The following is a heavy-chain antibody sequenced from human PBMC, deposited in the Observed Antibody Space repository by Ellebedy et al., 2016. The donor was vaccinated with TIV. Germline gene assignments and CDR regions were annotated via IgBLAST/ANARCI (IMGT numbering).Heavy chain of an antibody. CDR1: GYTFSSYF. V-gene: IGHV1-46*01. D-gene: IGHD6-19*01. J-gene: IGHJ3*02. CDR2: INPSGGST. Sequence: ASVKVSCXASGYTFSSYFMHWVRQAPGQGLEWMGIINPSGGSTSYAQKFQGRVTLTRDTSTSTVYMELSSLRSEDTAVYFCAKDRSKEVQWLDDPFDIWGRGTMVTVSS. CDR3: AKDRSKEVQWLDDPFDI.